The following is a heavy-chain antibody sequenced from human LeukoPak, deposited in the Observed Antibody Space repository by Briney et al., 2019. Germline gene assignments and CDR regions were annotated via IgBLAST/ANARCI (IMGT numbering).Heavy chain of an antibody. D-gene: IGHD3-10*01. Sequence: RGSLRLSCAASGFTFSDYYMSWIRQAPGKGLEWVSYISSSSSYTNYADSVKGRFTISRDNAKNSLYLQMNSLRAEDTAVYYCARRDGSGSYYYFDYWGQGTLVTVSS. CDR1: GFTFSDYY. CDR3: ARRDGSGSYYYFDY. CDR2: ISSSSSYT. J-gene: IGHJ4*02. V-gene: IGHV3-11*06.